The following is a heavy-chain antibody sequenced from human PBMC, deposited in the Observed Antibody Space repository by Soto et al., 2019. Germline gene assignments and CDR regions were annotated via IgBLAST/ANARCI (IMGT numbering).Heavy chain of an antibody. Sequence: QVQLVQSGAEVKKPGSSVKVSCKASGGTFSSYAISWVRQAPGQGLEWMGGTIPIFGTANYAQKFQGRVTITADDSTSTAYMELSSLRSEDTAVYYCAREGWEWELVYYYYGMDVWGQGTTVTVSS. V-gene: IGHV1-69*12. CDR2: TIPIFGTA. CDR3: AREGWEWELVYYYYGMDV. J-gene: IGHJ6*02. CDR1: GGTFSSYA. D-gene: IGHD1-26*01.